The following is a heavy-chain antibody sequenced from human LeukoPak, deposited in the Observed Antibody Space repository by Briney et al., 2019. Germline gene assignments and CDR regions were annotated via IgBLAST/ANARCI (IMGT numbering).Heavy chain of an antibody. J-gene: IGHJ4*02. CDR3: AKAVGIGYYSTSFDY. CDR1: GVTFDDYA. V-gene: IGHV3-9*01. Sequence: GRSLRLYCAASGVTFDDYAMHWVRQAPGKGLEWVSGISWNRGSIGYADSVKGRFTISRDNAKNSLYLQMNSRRAEDTALYYCAKAVGIGYYSTSFDYWGQGTLVTVSS. D-gene: IGHD3-22*01. CDR2: ISWNRGSI.